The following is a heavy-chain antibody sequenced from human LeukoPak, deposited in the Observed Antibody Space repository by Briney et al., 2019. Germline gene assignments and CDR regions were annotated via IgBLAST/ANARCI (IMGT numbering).Heavy chain of an antibody. J-gene: IGHJ4*02. CDR3: ARGQYQLLSRGYYFDY. D-gene: IGHD2-2*01. V-gene: IGHV3-48*04. CDR2: ISSSSSTI. Sequence: GGSLRLSCAASGFTFSSYSMNWVRQAPGKGLEWVSYISSSSSTIYYADSVKGRFTISRDNAKNSLYLQTNSLRAEDTAVYYCARGQYQLLSRGYYFDYWGQGTLVTVSS. CDR1: GFTFSSYS.